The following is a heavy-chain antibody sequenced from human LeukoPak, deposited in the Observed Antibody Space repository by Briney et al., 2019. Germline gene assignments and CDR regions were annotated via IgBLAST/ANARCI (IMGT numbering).Heavy chain of an antibody. J-gene: IGHJ4*02. V-gene: IGHV3-30-3*01. CDR3: ARLNYDSSGYVDY. Sequence: PGGSLRLSCAASGFTFSSYAMHWVRQAPGKGLEWVAVISYDGSNKYYADSVKGRFTISRDNAKNTLYLQMNSLGAEDTAVYYCARLNYDSSGYVDYWGQGTLVTVSS. CDR2: ISYDGSNK. D-gene: IGHD3-22*01. CDR1: GFTFSSYA.